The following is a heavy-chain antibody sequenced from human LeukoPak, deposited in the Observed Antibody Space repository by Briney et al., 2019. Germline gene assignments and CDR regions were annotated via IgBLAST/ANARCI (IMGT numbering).Heavy chain of an antibody. V-gene: IGHV3-7*01. CDR3: ARQPFGPGTYLQY. CDR2: IKQDGSEK. J-gene: IGHJ1*01. D-gene: IGHD3-10*01. Sequence: GGSLRLSCAASGFTFSSYWMSWVRQAPGKGLEWVANIKQDGSEKYYVDSVKGRFTISRDNAKNSLYLQMNSLRAEDTAVYYCARQPFGPGTYLQYWGQGTLVTVSS. CDR1: GFTFSSYW.